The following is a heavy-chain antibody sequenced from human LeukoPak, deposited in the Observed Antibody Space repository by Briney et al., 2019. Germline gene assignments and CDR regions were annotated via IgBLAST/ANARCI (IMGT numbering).Heavy chain of an antibody. CDR1: GFTFSSYA. CDR3: ARDSGETFKTEEYDSSGYFDY. D-gene: IGHD3-22*01. V-gene: IGHV3-30-3*01. J-gene: IGHJ4*02. Sequence: GGSLRLSCAASGFTFSSYAMHWVRQAPGKGLEWVAVISYDGSNKYYADSVKGRFTISRDNSKNTLYLQMNSLRAEDTAVYYCARDSGETFKTEEYDSSGYFDYWGQGTLVTVSS. CDR2: ISYDGSNK.